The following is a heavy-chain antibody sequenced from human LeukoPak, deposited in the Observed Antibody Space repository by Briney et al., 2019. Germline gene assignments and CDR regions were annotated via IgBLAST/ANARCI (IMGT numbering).Heavy chain of an antibody. J-gene: IGHJ4*02. CDR1: GYTFTSYA. CDR2: INAGNGNT. Sequence: ASVKVSCKASGYTFTSYAMHWVRQAPGRRLEWMGWINAGNGNTKYSQKFQGRVTITRDTSASTAYMELSSLRSEDTAVYYCARPYYDILTGYYTYYFDYWGQGTLVTVSS. V-gene: IGHV1-3*01. CDR3: ARPYYDILTGYYTYYFDY. D-gene: IGHD3-9*01.